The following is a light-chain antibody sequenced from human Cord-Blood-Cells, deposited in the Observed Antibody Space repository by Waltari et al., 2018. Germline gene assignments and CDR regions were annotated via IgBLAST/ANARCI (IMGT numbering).Light chain of an antibody. CDR2: EGS. CDR3: CSYAGRSTWV. CDR1: SSDVGSYNL. J-gene: IGLJ3*02. Sequence: QSALTQPASVSGSPGQSITIYCTGTSSDVGSYNLVSWYQQHPGKAPKLMIYEGSKRPSGVSNCFSGPKSGNTASLTISGLQAEDEADYYCCSYAGRSTWVFGGGTKLTVL. V-gene: IGLV2-23*01.